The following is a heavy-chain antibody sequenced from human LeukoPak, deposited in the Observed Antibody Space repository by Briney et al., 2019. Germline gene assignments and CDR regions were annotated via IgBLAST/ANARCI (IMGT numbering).Heavy chain of an antibody. CDR2: INHSGST. Sequence: SETLSLTCAVYGGSFSGYYWSWIRQPPGKGLEWIGEINHSGSTNYNPSLKSRVTISVDTSKNQFSLKLSSVTAADTAVYYCARDRVYDYVWGSYRYPPFDAFDIWGQGTMVTVSS. J-gene: IGHJ3*02. V-gene: IGHV4-34*01. CDR3: ARDRVYDYVWGSYRYPPFDAFDI. D-gene: IGHD3-16*02. CDR1: GGSFSGYY.